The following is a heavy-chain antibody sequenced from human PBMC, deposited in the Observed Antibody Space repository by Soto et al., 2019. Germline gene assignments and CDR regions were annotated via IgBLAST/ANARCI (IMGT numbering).Heavy chain of an antibody. D-gene: IGHD3-9*01. V-gene: IGHV3-23*01. Sequence: EVQLLESGGGLVQPGGSLRLSCAASGFTFSSYAMSWVRQAPGKGLEWVSAISGSGGGTYYADSVKGRFTISRDNSKNTLYLQLNSLRAEDTAVYYCAKERNDWSYFDYWGQGTLVTVSS. J-gene: IGHJ4*02. CDR2: ISGSGGGT. CDR1: GFTFSSYA. CDR3: AKERNDWSYFDY.